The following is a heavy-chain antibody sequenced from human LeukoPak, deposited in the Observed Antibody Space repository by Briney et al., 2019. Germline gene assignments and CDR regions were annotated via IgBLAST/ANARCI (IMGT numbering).Heavy chain of an antibody. J-gene: IGHJ4*02. D-gene: IGHD6-13*01. CDR1: GYTFTSYD. CDR2: MNPNSGNT. V-gene: IGHV1-8*01. CDR3: ARDPDLFLEQQLDY. Sequence: RASVKVSCKASGYTFTSYDINWVRQATGQGLEWMGWMNPNSGNTGYAQKFQGRVTMTRNTSISTAYMELSSLRSEDTAVYYCARDPDLFLEQQLDYWGQGTLVTVSS.